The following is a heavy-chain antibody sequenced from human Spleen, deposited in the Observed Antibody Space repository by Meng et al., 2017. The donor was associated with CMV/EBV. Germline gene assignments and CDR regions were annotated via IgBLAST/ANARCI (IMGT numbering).Heavy chain of an antibody. CDR3: AKVSSLYSYVRGPVDD. J-gene: IGHJ4*02. CDR2: ISGSGGST. CDR1: GGSVSSYA. V-gene: IGHV3-23*01. Sequence: GGSLRLSCSVSGGSVSSYAMSWVRQAPGKGLEWVSAISGSGGSTYYADTVKGRFTISRDNSKNTLYLEMNSLRPEDTAVYYCAKVSSLYSYVRGPVDDWGQGTLVTVSS. D-gene: IGHD5-18*01.